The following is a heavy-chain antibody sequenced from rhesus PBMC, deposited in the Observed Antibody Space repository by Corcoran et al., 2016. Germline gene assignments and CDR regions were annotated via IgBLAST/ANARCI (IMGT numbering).Heavy chain of an antibody. CDR2: VSGSGGST. Sequence: QLQLQESGPGLVKPSETLSVTCAVSGGSISSNYWSWIRQPPGKGLGLIGRVSGSGGSTDYNPSLKSRVTISTDTSKNQFSLKLSSVTAADTAVYYCAREQQGGSLFDYWGQGVLVTVSS. CDR1: GGSISSNY. CDR3: AREQQGGSLFDY. J-gene: IGHJ4*01. D-gene: IGHD6-25*01. V-gene: IGHV4-173*01.